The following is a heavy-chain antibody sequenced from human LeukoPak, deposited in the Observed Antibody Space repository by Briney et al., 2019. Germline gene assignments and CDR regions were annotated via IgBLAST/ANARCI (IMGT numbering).Heavy chain of an antibody. CDR1: GGSISIYY. CDR2: IYTSGST. CDR3: GRYSYYYDSSGYYGVDY. D-gene: IGHD3-22*01. J-gene: IGHJ4*02. Sequence: SETLSLTCNVSGGSISIYYWSWIRQPAGKGLEWIACIYTSGSTNYNPSLKGRVTMSVDPSTNQFSLKLSALPAADTAVYYFGRYSYYYDSSGYYGVDYWGQGTLVTVSS. V-gene: IGHV4-59*10.